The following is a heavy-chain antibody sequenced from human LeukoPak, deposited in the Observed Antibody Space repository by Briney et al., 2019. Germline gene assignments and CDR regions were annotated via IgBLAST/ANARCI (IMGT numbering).Heavy chain of an antibody. CDR1: GFTFSSYA. Sequence: GGSPRLSCAASGFTFSSYAMSWVRQAPGKGLEWVSAISGSGGSTYYADSVKGRFTISRDNSKNTLYLQMNSLRAEDTAVYYCAKHANYDILTGHLGDYWGQGTLVTVSS. D-gene: IGHD3-9*01. CDR3: AKHANYDILTGHLGDY. CDR2: ISGSGGST. J-gene: IGHJ4*02. V-gene: IGHV3-23*01.